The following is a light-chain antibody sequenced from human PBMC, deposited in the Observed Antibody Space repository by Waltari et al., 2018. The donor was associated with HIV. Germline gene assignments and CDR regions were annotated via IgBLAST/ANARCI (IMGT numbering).Light chain of an antibody. CDR3: CSYASSTTYV. J-gene: IGLJ1*01. CDR1: NSDVGNYNL. Sequence: QSALTQPASVSGSPGQSITISCTGTNSDVGNYNLVSWYQQHPGKAPKIMIYVVNNRPSGISYRFSGSKSDNSASLTISGLQAEDEADYYCCSYASSTTYVFGTGTKITVL. CDR2: VVN. V-gene: IGLV2-23*02.